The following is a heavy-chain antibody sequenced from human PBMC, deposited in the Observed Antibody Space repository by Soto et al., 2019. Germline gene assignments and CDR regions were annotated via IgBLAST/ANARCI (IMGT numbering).Heavy chain of an antibody. CDR3: AKASYYDILTGYNYGMDV. CDR2: ISGSGGST. V-gene: IGHV3-23*01. CDR1: GFTFSSYA. J-gene: IGHJ6*02. D-gene: IGHD3-9*01. Sequence: EVQLLESGGGLVQPGGSLRLSCAASGFTFSSYAMSWVRQAPGKGLEWVSAISGSGGSTYYADSVKGRFTISRDNSKNTLYLQMNSLRAEDTAVYYCAKASYYDILTGYNYGMDVWGQGTTVTVSS.